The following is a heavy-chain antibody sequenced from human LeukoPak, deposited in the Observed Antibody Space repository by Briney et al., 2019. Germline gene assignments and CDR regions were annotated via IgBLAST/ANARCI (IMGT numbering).Heavy chain of an antibody. J-gene: IGHJ4*02. CDR1: GYTFTSYG. Sequence: SVKVSCKASGYTFTSYGISWVRQAPGQGLEWMGWISAYNGNTNYAQKLQGRVTMTTDTSTSTAYMELRSLRSDDTAVYYCARGSRYFDWLLYGDFDYWGQGTLVTVSS. V-gene: IGHV1-18*04. D-gene: IGHD3-9*01. CDR2: ISAYNGNT. CDR3: ARGSRYFDWLLYGDFDY.